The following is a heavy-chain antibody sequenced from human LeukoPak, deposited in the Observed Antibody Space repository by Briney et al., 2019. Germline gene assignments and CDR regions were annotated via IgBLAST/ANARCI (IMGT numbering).Heavy chain of an antibody. J-gene: IGHJ5*02. CDR3: VRVLSDCSGGSCHRNWFDP. Sequence: ASVKVSCKASGYTFTGYYMHWVRQAPGQGLEWMGWINPNSGGTKYAQKFQGRVTMTRDTSISTAYMELSRLRSDDTAVYSCVRVLSDCSGGSCHRNWFDPWGQGTLVTVSS. CDR2: INPNSGGT. D-gene: IGHD2-15*01. V-gene: IGHV1-2*02. CDR1: GYTFTGYY.